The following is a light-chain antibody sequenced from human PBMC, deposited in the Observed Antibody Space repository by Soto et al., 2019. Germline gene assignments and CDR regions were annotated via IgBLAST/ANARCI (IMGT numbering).Light chain of an antibody. V-gene: IGKV3-15*01. CDR1: QSVSSN. CDR3: QQNNNWPRT. Sequence: EIVMTQSPATLSVSPGERATLSCRASQSVSSNLAWYQQRPGQAPRLLIYGALTRASGIPARFVGSGSGTAFTLTISSLQSEDFAVYYCQQNNNWPRTFGKGTKVEI. J-gene: IGKJ1*01. CDR2: GAL.